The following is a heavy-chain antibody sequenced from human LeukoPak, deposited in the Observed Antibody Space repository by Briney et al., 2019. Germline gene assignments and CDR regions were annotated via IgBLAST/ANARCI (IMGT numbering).Heavy chain of an antibody. D-gene: IGHD6-13*01. Sequence: KPSETLSLTCAVYGGSFSGYYWSWIRQPPGKGLEWIGEINHSGGTNYNPSLKSRVTISVDTSKNQFSLKLSSVTAADTAVYYCARRLSLYSSSWYGRDWFDPWGQGTLVTVSS. CDR3: ARRLSLYSSSWYGRDWFDP. CDR2: INHSGGT. J-gene: IGHJ5*02. CDR1: GGSFSGYY. V-gene: IGHV4-34*01.